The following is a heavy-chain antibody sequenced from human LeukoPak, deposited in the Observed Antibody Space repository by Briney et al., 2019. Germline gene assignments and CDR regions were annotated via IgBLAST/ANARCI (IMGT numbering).Heavy chain of an antibody. Sequence: ASVKVSCKASGYTFTGYYMHWVRQAPGQGLEWMGWINPNSGGTNYAQKFQGRVTMTRDTSISTAYMELSRLRSGDTAVYYCARDLPYCSGGSCPKKNFDYWGQGTLVTVSS. D-gene: IGHD2-15*01. J-gene: IGHJ4*02. CDR2: INPNSGGT. CDR1: GYTFTGYY. V-gene: IGHV1-2*02. CDR3: ARDLPYCSGGSCPKKNFDY.